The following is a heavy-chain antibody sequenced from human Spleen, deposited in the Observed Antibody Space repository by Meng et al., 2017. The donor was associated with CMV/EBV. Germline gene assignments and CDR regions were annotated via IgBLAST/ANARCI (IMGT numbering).Heavy chain of an antibody. D-gene: IGHD1-20*01. CDR3: AHTPSLITGTTWFDP. V-gene: IGHV2-5*02. CDR1: EFSLSTSGVG. Sequence: QITLKESGPRLVKPTPAATVTWLFTEFSLSTSGVGVCWIRQHPGKALEWLALIYWDDDKRYSPSLKSRLTITKDTSKNQVVLTMTNMDPVDTATYYCAHTPSLITGTTWFDPWGQGTLVTVSS. J-gene: IGHJ5*02. CDR2: IYWDDDK.